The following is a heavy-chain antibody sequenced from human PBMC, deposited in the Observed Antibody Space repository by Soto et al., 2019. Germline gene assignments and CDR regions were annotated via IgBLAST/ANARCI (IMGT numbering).Heavy chain of an antibody. V-gene: IGHV1-2*04. CDR2: INPNGGVT. J-gene: IGHJ6*03. Sequence: VQLVQSGAEVRKPGASVKVSCKSSGDSFNDYYIHWVRQAPGQGLEWMGWINPNGGVTKYAQKFQGWVTMTRDTSSRTVYMELSRLRSDDTAVYYCARESGGATATLDYYYFYIDVWGKGTTVTVSS. CDR1: GDSFNDYY. CDR3: ARESGGATATLDYYYFYIDV. D-gene: IGHD5-12*01.